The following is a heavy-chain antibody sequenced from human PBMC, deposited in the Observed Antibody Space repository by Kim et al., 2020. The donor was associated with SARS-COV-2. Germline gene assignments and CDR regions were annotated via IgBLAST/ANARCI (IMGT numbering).Heavy chain of an antibody. CDR3: ARDRGVDRIVVVPLNY. D-gene: IGHD3-22*01. CDR2: ISSSGSTI. CDR1: GFTFSDYY. Sequence: GGSLRLSCAASGFTFSDYYMSWIRQAPGKGLEWVSYISSSGSTIYYADSVKGRFTISRDNAKNSLYLQMNSLRAEDTAVYYCARDRGVDRIVVVPLNYWGQGTLVTVSS. V-gene: IGHV3-11*04. J-gene: IGHJ4*02.